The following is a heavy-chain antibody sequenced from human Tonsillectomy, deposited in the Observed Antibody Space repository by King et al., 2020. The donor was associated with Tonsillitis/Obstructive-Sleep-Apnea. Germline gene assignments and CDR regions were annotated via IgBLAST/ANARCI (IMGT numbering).Heavy chain of an antibody. CDR3: ATDMAVTTSLDY. Sequence: QLVQSGDEVKKPGASVKVSGKVSGYTLTELSMHWVRQAPGKGLEWRGGFDPEDGETIYAQKFQGRVTMTEDTSTDTAYMELSSLRSEDTAVYYCATDMAVTTSLDYWGQGTLVTVSS. V-gene: IGHV1-24*01. J-gene: IGHJ4*02. CDR2: FDPEDGET. CDR1: GYTLTELS. D-gene: IGHD4-17*01.